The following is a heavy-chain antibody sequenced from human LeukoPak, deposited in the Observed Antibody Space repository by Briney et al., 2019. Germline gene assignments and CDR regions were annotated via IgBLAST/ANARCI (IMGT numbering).Heavy chain of an antibody. D-gene: IGHD3-16*02. Sequence: GGSLRLSCAASGFTLSKYAMSWVGQAPGPGLEWVSGITTSGDRTDYAASLKCRFTIPRDNSKHTLCLPMNSLRFEETAVYYCANSHAPGDWGSYRPFDYWGQGTLVIVSS. J-gene: IGHJ4*02. CDR2: ITTSGDRT. V-gene: IGHV3-23*01. CDR3: ANSHAPGDWGSYRPFDY. CDR1: GFTLSKYA.